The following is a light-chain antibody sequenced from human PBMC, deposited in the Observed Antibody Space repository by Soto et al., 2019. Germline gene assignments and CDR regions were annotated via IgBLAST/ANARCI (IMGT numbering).Light chain of an antibody. CDR3: SSFSTTSSPHVL. V-gene: IGLV2-14*01. J-gene: IGLJ2*01. CDR2: EVT. CDR1: GTDVGQYNY. Sequence: QSALTQPPSASGSPGQSVTISCTGAGTDVGQYNYVSWYQQHPGKAPKLIIFEVTYRPSGVSARFSGSKSGSTASLTISGLQAEDEADYFCSSFSTTSSPHVLFGGGTKLTVL.